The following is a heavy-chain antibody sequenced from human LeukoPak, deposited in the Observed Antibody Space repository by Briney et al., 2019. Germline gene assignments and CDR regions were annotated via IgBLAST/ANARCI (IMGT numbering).Heavy chain of an antibody. J-gene: IGHJ5*02. CDR3: ARGVGYYDSSGYFSWFDP. CDR2: IYTSGST. CDR1: GGSISSGSYY. D-gene: IGHD3-22*01. Sequence: SETLSLTCTVSGGSISSGSYYWSWIRQPAGKGLEWIGRIYTSGSTNYNPSLKSRVTISVDTSKNQFSLKLSSVTAADTAVYYCARGVGYYDSSGYFSWFDPWGQGTLVTVSS. V-gene: IGHV4-61*02.